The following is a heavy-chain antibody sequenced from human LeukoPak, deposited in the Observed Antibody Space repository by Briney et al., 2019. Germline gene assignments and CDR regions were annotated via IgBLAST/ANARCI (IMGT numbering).Heavy chain of an antibody. V-gene: IGHV3-48*04. CDR3: ARESLLTRGYYDSSGYGDY. J-gene: IGHJ4*02. D-gene: IGHD3-22*01. CDR2: ISSSSSTI. Sequence: GGSLRLSCAASGFTFSSYSMNWVRQAPGKGLEWVSYISSSSSTIYYADSVKGRFTISRDNAKNSLYLQMDSLRAEDTAVYYCARESLLTRGYYDSSGYGDYWGQGTLVTVSS. CDR1: GFTFSSYS.